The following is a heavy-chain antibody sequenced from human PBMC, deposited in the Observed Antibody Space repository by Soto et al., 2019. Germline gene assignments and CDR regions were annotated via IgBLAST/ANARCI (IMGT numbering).Heavy chain of an antibody. V-gene: IGHV1-69*02. CDR3: ARSPSRYCSGGSCQYFQH. Sequence: SVKVSCKASGGTFSSYTISWVRQAPGQGLEWMGRIIPILGIANYAQKFQGRVTITADKSTSTAYMELSSLRSEDTAVYYCARSPSRYCSGGSCQYFQHWGQGTLVTVSS. D-gene: IGHD2-15*01. J-gene: IGHJ1*01. CDR2: IIPILGIA. CDR1: GGTFSSYT.